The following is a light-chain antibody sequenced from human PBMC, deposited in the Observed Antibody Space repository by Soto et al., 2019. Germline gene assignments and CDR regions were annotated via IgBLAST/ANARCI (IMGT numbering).Light chain of an antibody. CDR2: EVS. Sequence: QSALTQPASVSGSPEQSITIACAGTSSDVGNFNLVSWYQHHPGKAPKLMIFEVSKRPSGVSNRYSGSKSGNTASLTISGLQAEDEADYYCCSYAGNKIHYVFGTGTKVTVL. J-gene: IGLJ1*01. V-gene: IGLV2-23*02. CDR3: CSYAGNKIHYV. CDR1: SSDVGNFNL.